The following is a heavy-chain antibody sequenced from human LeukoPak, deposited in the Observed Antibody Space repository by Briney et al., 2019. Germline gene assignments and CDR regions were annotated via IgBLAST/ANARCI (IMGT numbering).Heavy chain of an antibody. D-gene: IGHD3-22*01. CDR1: GGSISSYY. CDR2: IYTSGST. CDR3: ARDLVYYDGSGYWSEDAFDI. Sequence: PSETLSLTCTVSGGSISSYYWSWIRQPAGKGLEWIGRIYTSGSTNYNPSLKSRVTMSVDTSKNQFSLKLSSVTAADTAVYYCARDLVYYDGSGYWSEDAFDIWGQGTMVTVSS. J-gene: IGHJ3*02. V-gene: IGHV4-4*07.